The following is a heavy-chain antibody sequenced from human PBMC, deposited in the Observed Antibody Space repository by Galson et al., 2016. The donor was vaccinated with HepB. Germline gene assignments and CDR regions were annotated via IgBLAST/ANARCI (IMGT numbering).Heavy chain of an antibody. D-gene: IGHD2-2*01. CDR2: IGDTGSRI. J-gene: IGHJ4*02. Sequence: SLRLSCAASGFTFSSYSMNWVRQAPGKGLEWVSYIGDTGSRIYYADSAKGRFTISRDNAKNSVYLQMKSLRDDDTAVYYCARDVSPYASPPDYWGQGTLVTVSS. CDR1: GFTFSSYS. V-gene: IGHV3-48*02. CDR3: ARDVSPYASPPDY.